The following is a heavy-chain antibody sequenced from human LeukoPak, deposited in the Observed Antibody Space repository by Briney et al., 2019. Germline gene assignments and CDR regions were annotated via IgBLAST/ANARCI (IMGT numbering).Heavy chain of an antibody. CDR2: LACLDASCTE. D-gene: IGHD3-10*01. CDR3: VRDSEGSFDY. CDR1: GFTFGTFD. J-gene: IGHJ4*02. Sequence: GGSLRLSCAASGFTFGTFDMGWVRQAPGKGLEWVSTLACLDASCTEYYSDSVKGRFTISRDKSKSTLSLQVNSLRVEDTAMYYCVRDSEGSFDYWGQGTLVTVSS. V-gene: IGHV3-23*01.